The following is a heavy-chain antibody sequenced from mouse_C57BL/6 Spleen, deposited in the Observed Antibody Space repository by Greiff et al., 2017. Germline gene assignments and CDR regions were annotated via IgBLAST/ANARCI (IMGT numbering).Heavy chain of an antibody. D-gene: IGHD2-1*01. CDR1: GFSLTSYG. CDR3: AKHEGAYGNYAGFAD. CDR2: IWGGGST. Sequence: VQGVESGPGLVAPSPSLSISCTVSGFSLTSYGVDWVRQPPGKGLEWLGVIWGGGSTNYNSALLSRLSISKDNSKSPVFLKMNSLQTDDTAMYYGAKHEGAYGNYAGFADWGQGTLVTVSA. V-gene: IGHV2-9*01. J-gene: IGHJ3*01.